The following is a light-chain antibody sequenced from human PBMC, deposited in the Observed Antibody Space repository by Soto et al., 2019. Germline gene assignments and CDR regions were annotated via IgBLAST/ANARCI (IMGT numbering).Light chain of an antibody. V-gene: IGKV1-39*01. J-gene: IGKJ5*01. CDR2: AAS. CDR3: QQSYSTPIT. Sequence: EILMTQSPSSLSASLGERVTVSCRASQSISSHLKWYQHKPGQAPKLLIYAASSLHSGVPSRFSGSGSGTDFTLTISSLQPEDFATYYCQQSYSTPITFGQGTRLEIK. CDR1: QSISSH.